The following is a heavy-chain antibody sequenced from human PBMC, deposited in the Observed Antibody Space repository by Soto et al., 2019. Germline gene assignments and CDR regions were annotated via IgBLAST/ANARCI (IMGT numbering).Heavy chain of an antibody. D-gene: IGHD6-13*01. V-gene: IGHV2-26*04. Sequence: QVTVKESGPVLVKPTETLTLTCTVSGFSLSNAGLGVSWIRQPPGKALEWLAHIFSNDEKSYSTSLKSRLTLSKGTSKSKVVLTMTNMDPVDTATYYCASTYSSSWYWFDPWGQGTLVTVSS. CDR1: GFSLSNAGLG. CDR3: ASTYSSSWYWFDP. CDR2: IFSNDEK. J-gene: IGHJ5*02.